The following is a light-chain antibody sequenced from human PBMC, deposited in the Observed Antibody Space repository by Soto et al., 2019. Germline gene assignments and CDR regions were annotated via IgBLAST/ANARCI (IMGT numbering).Light chain of an antibody. V-gene: IGKV3-20*01. J-gene: IGKJ5*01. CDR2: GAS. Sequence: EIVLTQSPATLSVSPRERATLSCRASQSVSSNLAWYQQKPGQAPRLLIYGASSRATGIPDRFSGSGSGTDFTLTISRLEPEDFAVYYCQQYGSSRITFGQGTRLEIK. CDR1: QSVSSN. CDR3: QQYGSSRIT.